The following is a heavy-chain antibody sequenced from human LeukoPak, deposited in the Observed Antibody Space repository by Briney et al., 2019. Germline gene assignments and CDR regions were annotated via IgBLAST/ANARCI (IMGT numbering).Heavy chain of an antibody. Sequence: ASVKVSCKASGYTFTSYGISWVRQAPGQGLEWMGWISAYNGNTNYAQKLQGRVTMTTDTSTSTAYMELRSLRSDDTAVYYCARDISTSWDYYYYYMDVWGQGTTVTVSS. V-gene: IGHV1-18*01. CDR3: ARDISTSWDYYYYYMDV. CDR2: ISAYNGNT. CDR1: GYTFTSYG. D-gene: IGHD2-2*01. J-gene: IGHJ6*03.